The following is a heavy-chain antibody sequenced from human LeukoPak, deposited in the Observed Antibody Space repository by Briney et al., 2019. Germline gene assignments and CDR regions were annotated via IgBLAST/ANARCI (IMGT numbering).Heavy chain of an antibody. V-gene: IGHV4-34*01. J-gene: IGHJ4*02. CDR1: GGSFSGYY. D-gene: IGHD1-14*01. Sequence: SETLSLTCAAYGGSFSGYYWSWIRQPPGKGLEWIGEINHSGSTNYNPSLKSRVTISVDTSKNQFSLKLSSVTAADTAVYYCARSEVLDYWGQGTLVTVSS. CDR3: ARSEVLDY. CDR2: INHSGST.